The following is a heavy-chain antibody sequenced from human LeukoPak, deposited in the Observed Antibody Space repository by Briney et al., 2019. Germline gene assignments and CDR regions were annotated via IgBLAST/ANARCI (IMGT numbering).Heavy chain of an antibody. J-gene: IGHJ3*02. CDR3: ARNNTRTVGRGSSRRRANAFDI. V-gene: IGHV4-38-2*01. CDR1: GSSISSGYY. CDR2: IYHSGST. D-gene: IGHD6-13*01. Sequence: SETLSLTCAVSGSSISSGYYWGWIRQPPGKGLEWIGSIYHSGSTYYNPSLRSRVTISVDTSKNQFSLKLSSVTTADTAVYYCARNNTRTVGRGSSRRRANAFDIWGQGTMVTVSS.